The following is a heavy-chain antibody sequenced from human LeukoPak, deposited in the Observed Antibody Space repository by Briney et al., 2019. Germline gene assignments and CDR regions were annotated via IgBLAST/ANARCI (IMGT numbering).Heavy chain of an antibody. V-gene: IGHV1-2*02. CDR1: GYTFTDSY. D-gene: IGHD2-2*03. CDR2: INPNSGGT. Sequence: ASVKVSCKTSGYTFTDSYIHWLRQAPGQGLQWMGWINPNSGGTNYAQKFQGRVTMTRDTSITTVYMELSRLRSDDTAVYYCASLMDPSDYWGQGTLVTVSS. J-gene: IGHJ4*02. CDR3: ASLMDPSDY.